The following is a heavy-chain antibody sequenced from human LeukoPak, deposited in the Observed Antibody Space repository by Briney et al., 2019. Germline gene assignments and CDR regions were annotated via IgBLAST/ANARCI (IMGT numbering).Heavy chain of an antibody. J-gene: IGHJ6*03. CDR2: ISSSGSTI. D-gene: IGHD1-1*01. CDR3: ARRRNDALNYYYYMDV. V-gene: IGHV3-11*01. Sequence: GGSLRLSCAASGFTFSDYYMSWIRQAPGKGLEWVSYISSSGSTIYYADSVKGRFTISRDNAKNSLYLQMNSLRAEDTAVYYCARRRNDALNYYYYMDVWGKGTTVTISS. CDR1: GFTFSDYY.